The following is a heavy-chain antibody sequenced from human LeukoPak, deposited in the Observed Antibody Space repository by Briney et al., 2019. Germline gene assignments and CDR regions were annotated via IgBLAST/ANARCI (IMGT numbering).Heavy chain of an antibody. CDR3: ARYTRVGILSSPKFDY. CDR2: ISPRGSP. D-gene: IGHD2-2*02. V-gene: IGHV4-4*08. Sequence: SETLSLTCAVSGGSISEYYWSWLRQAPGKGLEWIGYISPRGSPNYRPSLKRRVTISINTSKNQFSLRLNSVTAADTAVYYCARYTRVGILSSPKFDYWGQGIQVSVSS. CDR1: GGSISEYY. J-gene: IGHJ4*02.